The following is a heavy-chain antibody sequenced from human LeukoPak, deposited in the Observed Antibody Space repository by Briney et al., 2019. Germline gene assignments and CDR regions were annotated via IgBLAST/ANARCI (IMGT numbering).Heavy chain of an antibody. J-gene: IGHJ4*02. Sequence: GGSLRLSCAASGFPFSSYAVSWVRQAPGKGLEWVSAISGSGGTTYYADSVKGRFTISRDNSKNTVYLQMNSLRAEDTAVYYCANGLFAWLTSYWGQGTLVTVSS. D-gene: IGHD6-19*01. CDR1: GFPFSSYA. CDR3: ANGLFAWLTSY. V-gene: IGHV3-23*01. CDR2: ISGSGGTT.